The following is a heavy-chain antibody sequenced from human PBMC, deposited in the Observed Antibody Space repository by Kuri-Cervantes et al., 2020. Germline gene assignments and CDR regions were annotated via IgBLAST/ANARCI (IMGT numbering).Heavy chain of an antibody. V-gene: IGHV3-11*01. Sequence: SLKISCAASGFTFSDYYMSWIRQAPGKGLEWVSYISSSGSTIYYADSVKGRFTIFRDNAKNSLYLQMNSLRAEDTAVYYCASGTRLRYFDWSPYYGMDVWGQGTTVTVSS. D-gene: IGHD3-9*01. CDR1: GFTFSDYY. CDR2: ISSSGSTI. CDR3: ASGTRLRYFDWSPYYGMDV. J-gene: IGHJ6*02.